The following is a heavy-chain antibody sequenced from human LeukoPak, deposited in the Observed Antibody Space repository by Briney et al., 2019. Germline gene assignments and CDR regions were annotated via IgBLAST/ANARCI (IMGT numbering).Heavy chain of an antibody. CDR1: GGSISSTSYY. Sequence: SETLSLTCTVSGGSISSTSYYWGWIRRPPGKGLEWIGEINHSGSTNYNPSLKSRVTISLDTSKNQFSLKLRSVTAADTAVYYCARVPRTGYSYGYSYYYGMDVWGQGTTVTVSS. J-gene: IGHJ6*02. V-gene: IGHV4-39*07. CDR3: ARVPRTGYSYGYSYYYGMDV. CDR2: INHSGST. D-gene: IGHD5-18*01.